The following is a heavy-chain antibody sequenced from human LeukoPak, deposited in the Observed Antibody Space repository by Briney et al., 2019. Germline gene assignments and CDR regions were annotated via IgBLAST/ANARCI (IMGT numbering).Heavy chain of an antibody. D-gene: IGHD2-15*01. Sequence: PGGSLRLSCAASGFTFSSYAMSWVRQAPGKGLEWVSVIYSGGSTYYADSVKGRFTISRDNSKNTLYLQMNSLRAEDTAVYYCARGTVGYCSGGSCSLGYWGQGTLVTVSS. CDR3: ARGTVGYCSGGSCSLGY. CDR1: GFTFSSYA. CDR2: IYSGGST. V-gene: IGHV3-53*01. J-gene: IGHJ4*02.